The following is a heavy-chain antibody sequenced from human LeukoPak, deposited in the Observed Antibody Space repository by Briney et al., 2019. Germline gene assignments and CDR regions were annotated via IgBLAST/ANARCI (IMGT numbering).Heavy chain of an antibody. Sequence: PGGSLRLSCAASGFIFDDYTMHWVRQAPGKGLEWVSLISWDGGSTYYADSVKGRFTISRYNSKNSLSLQMNSLRTEDTALYYCAKDGKNYFDYWGQGTLVTVSS. V-gene: IGHV3-43*01. CDR3: AKDGKNYFDY. CDR1: GFIFDDYT. CDR2: ISWDGGST. J-gene: IGHJ4*02.